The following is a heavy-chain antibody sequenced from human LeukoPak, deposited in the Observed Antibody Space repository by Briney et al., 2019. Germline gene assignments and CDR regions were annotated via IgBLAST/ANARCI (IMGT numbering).Heavy chain of an antibody. CDR2: ISGSGATT. J-gene: IGHJ4*02. Sequence: GGSLRLSCAASGFTFSSYAMSWVRQAPGKGLEWVSAISGSGATTYYADSVKGRFPISRDNSKNTLYLQMNSLRAEDTAVYYYARALTMVRGVPDYWGQGTLVTVSS. D-gene: IGHD3-10*01. CDR1: GFTFSSYA. V-gene: IGHV3-23*01. CDR3: ARALTMVRGVPDY.